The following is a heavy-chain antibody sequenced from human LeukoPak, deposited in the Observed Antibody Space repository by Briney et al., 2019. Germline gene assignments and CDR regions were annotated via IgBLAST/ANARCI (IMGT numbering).Heavy chain of an antibody. CDR2: ISYDGSNK. D-gene: IGHD6-13*01. V-gene: IGHV3-30*18. CDR1: GFTFSSYA. Sequence: GGSLRLSCAASGFTFSSYAISWVRQAPGKGLEWVAVISYDGSNKYYADSVKGRFTISRDNSKNTLYLQMNSLRAEDTAVYYCAKGDIAAAGDFYYYYGMDVWGQGTTVTVSS. CDR3: AKGDIAAAGDFYYYYGMDV. J-gene: IGHJ6*02.